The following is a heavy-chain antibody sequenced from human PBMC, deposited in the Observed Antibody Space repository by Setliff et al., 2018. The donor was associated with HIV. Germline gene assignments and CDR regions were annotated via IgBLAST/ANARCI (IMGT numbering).Heavy chain of an antibody. V-gene: IGHV3-9*01. CDR3: AKGGAYGSGSSYYYGMDV. CDR2: ISWNSGSI. Sequence: SLRLSCAASGFTFDDYAMHWVRQAPGKGLEWVSGISWNSGSIGYADSVKGRFTISRDNAKNSLYLQMNSLRAEDTAVYYCAKGGAYGSGSSYYYGMDVWGQGTTVTVSS. J-gene: IGHJ6*02. D-gene: IGHD3-10*01. CDR1: GFTFDDYA.